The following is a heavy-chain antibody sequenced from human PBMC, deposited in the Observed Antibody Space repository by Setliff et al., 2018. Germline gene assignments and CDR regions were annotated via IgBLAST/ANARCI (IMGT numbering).Heavy chain of an antibody. J-gene: IGHJ4*02. CDR1: GFTFRSYA. D-gene: IGHD3-9*01. CDR3: ARGAGWTGSYTYYFDS. Sequence: PGGSLRLSCAASGFTFRSYAMHWVRQAPGKGLEWVAGINWNGGSTGYADSVKGRFTISRDNAKNSLYLQMNSLRAEDTAVYYCARGAGWTGSYTYYFDSWGQGALVTVSS. CDR2: INWNGGST. V-gene: IGHV3-20*04.